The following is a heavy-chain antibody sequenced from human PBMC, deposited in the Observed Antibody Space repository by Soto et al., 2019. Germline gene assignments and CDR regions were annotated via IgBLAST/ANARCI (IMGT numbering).Heavy chain of an antibody. V-gene: IGHV3-21*01. CDR1: GFTFSSHS. D-gene: IGHD6-25*01. J-gene: IGHJ4*02. CDR3: ARLDRGLLDY. CDR2: ISSSSYI. Sequence: GGSLRLSCAASGFTFSSHSMNWVRQAPGKGLEWVSSISSSSYIYYADSVKGRFTISRDNAKNLVYLQMNSLRAEDTAVYYCARLDRGLLDYWGRGSLVTGSS.